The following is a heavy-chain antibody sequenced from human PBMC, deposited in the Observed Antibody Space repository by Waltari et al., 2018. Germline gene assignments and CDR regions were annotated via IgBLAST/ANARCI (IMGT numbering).Heavy chain of an antibody. J-gene: IGHJ6*02. V-gene: IGHV1-2*02. CDR1: GYTFTGYY. CDR2: INPNSGGT. Sequence: QVQLVQSGAEVKKPGASVKVSCKASGYTFTGYYMHWVRQAPGQGLEWMGWINPNSGGTNYAQKFQGRVTMTRDTSISTAYMELSRLRSDDTAVYYCARDGGPSYYDFWSGYYTLYYYYYGMDVWGQGTTVTVSS. D-gene: IGHD3-3*01. CDR3: ARDGGPSYYDFWSGYYTLYYYYYGMDV.